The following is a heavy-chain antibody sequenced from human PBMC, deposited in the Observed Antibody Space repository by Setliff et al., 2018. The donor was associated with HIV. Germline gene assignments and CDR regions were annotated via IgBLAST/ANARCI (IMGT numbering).Heavy chain of an antibody. D-gene: IGHD2-8*02. V-gene: IGHV1-18*01. CDR1: GYTISAHG. Sequence: GASVKVSCKASGYTISAHGVSWVRHVPGHGLEWMGWISAYNGNTNYAQKLQGRVTMTTDTSTSTAYMELRSLRSDDTAVYYCARDFGQDPILYYFDYWGQGTLVTAPQ. CDR2: ISAYNGNT. J-gene: IGHJ4*02. CDR3: ARDFGQDPILYYFDY.